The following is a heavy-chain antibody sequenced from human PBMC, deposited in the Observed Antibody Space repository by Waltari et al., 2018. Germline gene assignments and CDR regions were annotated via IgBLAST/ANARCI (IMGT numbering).Heavy chain of an antibody. CDR2: IYYRGST. Sequence: QLQLQESGPGLVKPLETLSLTCTVSGGSISSSSYYWGWIRQPPGKGLEWIGSIYYRGSTYDNPSLTSRVTISVDTSKNQFSLKLSSVTAADTAVYYWARRVAVAGKEFDDWGQGTLVTVSS. V-gene: IGHV4-39*07. CDR3: ARRVAVAGKEFDD. J-gene: IGHJ4*02. D-gene: IGHD6-19*01. CDR1: GGSISSSSYY.